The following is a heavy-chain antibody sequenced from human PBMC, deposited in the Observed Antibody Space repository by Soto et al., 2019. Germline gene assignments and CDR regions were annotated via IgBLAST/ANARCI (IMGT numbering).Heavy chain of an antibody. CDR3: ARGVVIPTIDAFDL. Sequence: SETLSLTCNVSGGSLSGYYWSWIRQPAGKGLEWIGRIYFSGDTHYNPSLKSRVTMSIDSSKNQFSLRLTSVTAADTAVYSCARGVVIPTIDAFDLWSQGTLVTVSS. V-gene: IGHV4-4*07. CDR1: GGSLSGYY. D-gene: IGHD3-22*01. J-gene: IGHJ3*01. CDR2: IYFSGDT.